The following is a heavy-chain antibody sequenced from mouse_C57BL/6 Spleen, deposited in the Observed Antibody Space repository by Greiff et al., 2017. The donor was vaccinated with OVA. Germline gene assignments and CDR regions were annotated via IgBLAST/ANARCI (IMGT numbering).Heavy chain of an antibody. V-gene: IGHV5-12*01. CDR1: GFTFSDYY. J-gene: IGHJ3*01. Sequence: EVKLVESGGGLVQPGGSLKLSCAASGFTFSDYYMYWVRQTPEKRLEWVAYISNGGGSTYYPDTVKGRFTISRDNAKNTLYLQMSRLKSEDTAMYYCARRYYSNHEAFAYWGQGTLVTVSA. D-gene: IGHD2-5*01. CDR2: ISNGGGST. CDR3: ARRYYSNHEAFAY.